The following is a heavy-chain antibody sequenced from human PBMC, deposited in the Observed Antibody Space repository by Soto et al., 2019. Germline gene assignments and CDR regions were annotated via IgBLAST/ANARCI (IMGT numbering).Heavy chain of an antibody. V-gene: IGHV3-23*01. CDR1: GFTFSSYA. Sequence: EVQLLESGGGLVQPGGSLRLSCAASGFTFSSYAMSWVRQAPGKGLEWVSAISGSGGSTYYADSVKGRFTISRDNSKNTLYLQMNSLRAEDTAVYYCAKDRVVVVAATPDAFDIWGQGTMVTVSS. CDR2: ISGSGGST. CDR3: AKDRVVVVAATPDAFDI. D-gene: IGHD2-15*01. J-gene: IGHJ3*02.